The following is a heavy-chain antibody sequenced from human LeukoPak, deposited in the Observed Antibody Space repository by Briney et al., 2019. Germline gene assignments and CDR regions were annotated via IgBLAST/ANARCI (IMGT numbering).Heavy chain of an antibody. J-gene: IGHJ4*02. CDR2: INPSGGST. Sequence: ASVTVSCKASGYTFTIYYIHWVRRAPGQGLEWMGIINPSGGSTTYAQKFRGRVTMTRDTSTSTVYMELSSLRSEDTAVYYCVSFVAAAGKEVDYWGQGTLVTVSS. CDR1: GYTFTIYY. D-gene: IGHD6-13*01. V-gene: IGHV1-46*01. CDR3: VSFVAAAGKEVDY.